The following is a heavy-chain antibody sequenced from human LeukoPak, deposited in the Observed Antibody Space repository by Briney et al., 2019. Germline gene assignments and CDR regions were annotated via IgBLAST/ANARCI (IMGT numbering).Heavy chain of an antibody. J-gene: IGHJ6*02. Sequence: KPSETLSLTCAVYGGSFSGYYWSWIRQPPGKGLEWVSYISSSSSTIYYADSVKGRFTISRDNAKNSLYLQMNSLRAEDTAVYYCDLHCSSSSCYLYGMDVWGQGTTVTVSS. CDR1: GGSFSGYY. CDR3: DLHCSSSSCYLYGMDV. CDR2: ISSSSSTI. V-gene: IGHV3-11*04. D-gene: IGHD2-2*01.